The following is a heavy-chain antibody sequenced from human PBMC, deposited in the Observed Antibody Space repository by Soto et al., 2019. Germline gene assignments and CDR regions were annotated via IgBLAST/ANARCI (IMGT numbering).Heavy chain of an antibody. Sequence: VGSLRLSCAASGFTFSTDGMHWFRQAPGKGLEWVAAMSYDGTKQYYVDSVKGRFTISRDNSRNTLFLQLNSLRDEETAVYYCAKEYGSTWIDHWGQGTPVTVSS. CDR2: MSYDGTKQ. CDR3: AKEYGSTWIDH. J-gene: IGHJ1*01. D-gene: IGHD6-13*01. CDR1: GFTFSTDG. V-gene: IGHV3-30*18.